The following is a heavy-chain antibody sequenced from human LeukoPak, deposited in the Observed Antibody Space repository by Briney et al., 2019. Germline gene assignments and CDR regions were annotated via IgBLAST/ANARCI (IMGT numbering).Heavy chain of an antibody. Sequence: RACLRLSCAASGFTFSSYAMSSVRPGPGEGVEWVSAICDSGGRTYYADSVKGRFTISRDNSKNTLYLQMNSLRAEDRAVYYCAKEVTMIVVVTDAFDIWGEGTMVTVSS. CDR3: AKEVTMIVVVTDAFDI. V-gene: IGHV3-23*01. J-gene: IGHJ3*02. D-gene: IGHD3-22*01. CDR2: ICDSGGRT. CDR1: GFTFSSYA.